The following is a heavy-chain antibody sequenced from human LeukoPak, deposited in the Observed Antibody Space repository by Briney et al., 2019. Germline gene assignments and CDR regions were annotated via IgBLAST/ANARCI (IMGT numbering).Heavy chain of an antibody. V-gene: IGHV4-34*01. J-gene: IGHJ4*02. CDR1: GGSFSGYY. CDR2: INHSGST. CDR3: ARGSRATRPRGHFDY. Sequence: PSETLSLTCAVYGGSFSGYYWSWIRQPPGKGLEWIGEINHSGSTNYNPSLKSRVTISVDTSKNQFSLKLSSVTAADTAVYYCARGSRATRPRGHFDYWGQGTLVTVSS. D-gene: IGHD4-17*01.